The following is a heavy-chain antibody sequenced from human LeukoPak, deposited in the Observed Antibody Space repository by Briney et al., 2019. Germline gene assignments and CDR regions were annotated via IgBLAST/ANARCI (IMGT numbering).Heavy chain of an antibody. CDR3: ARDLATKDNWTPSAGY. Sequence: PGGSLSLSCAASGFTFSNYAMHWVRQAPGKGLEWVAVISFDGGNKYYADSVKGRFTISRDNSENTLYLQMNSLRAEDTALYYCARDLATKDNWTPSAGYWGQGTLVTVSS. CDR2: ISFDGGNK. CDR1: GFTFSNYA. V-gene: IGHV3-30-3*01. D-gene: IGHD1-1*01. J-gene: IGHJ4*02.